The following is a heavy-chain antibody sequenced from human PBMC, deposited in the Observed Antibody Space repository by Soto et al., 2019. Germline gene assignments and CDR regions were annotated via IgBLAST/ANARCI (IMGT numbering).Heavy chain of an antibody. J-gene: IGHJ4*01. D-gene: IGHD4-17*01. CDR2: IYWYDDK. V-gene: IGHV2-5*01. CDR1: GFSLTTTHMG. CDR3: AHAGYYDLLIFDH. Sequence: QITLKESGTPLVRPAQTITLTCAFSGFSLTTTHMGVAWIRQPPGKALEWLALIYWYDDKRYCSSLQNRLAFSKDTSRIPVGLTITNMHHEDTGTYFCAHAGYYDLLIFDHWPPGTLVPVSS.